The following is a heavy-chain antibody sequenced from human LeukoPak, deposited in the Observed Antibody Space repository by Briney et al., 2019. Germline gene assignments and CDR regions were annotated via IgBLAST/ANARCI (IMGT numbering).Heavy chain of an antibody. D-gene: IGHD3-10*01. CDR1: GFIFSDYA. J-gene: IGHJ4*02. CDR3: AKQGGSRTYHKAWGY. CDR2: IRGSDGST. Sequence: QPGGSLRLSCAASGFIFSDYAMTWVRQAPGKGLEWVSGIRGSDGSTYYADSVRGRFTISRDNSKNTVYLQMNSLRADDTAVYYCAKQGGSRTYHKAWGYWGQGTLVTVSS. V-gene: IGHV3-23*01.